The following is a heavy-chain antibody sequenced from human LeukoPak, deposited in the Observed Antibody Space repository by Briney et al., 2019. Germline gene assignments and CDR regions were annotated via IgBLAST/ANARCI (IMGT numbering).Heavy chain of an antibody. CDR1: GLTLSRHW. CDR2: INQDGSGK. CDR3: AEGTTG. D-gene: IGHD1-1*01. V-gene: IGHV3-7*01. Sequence: TGGSLRLSCATSGLTLSRHWMIWVREAPGKGLEWVANINQDGSGKYYVDSEKGRFTISRDNAKNSLYLQMNSLRSEDTAIYYCAEGTTGWGQGTLVTVSS. J-gene: IGHJ1*01.